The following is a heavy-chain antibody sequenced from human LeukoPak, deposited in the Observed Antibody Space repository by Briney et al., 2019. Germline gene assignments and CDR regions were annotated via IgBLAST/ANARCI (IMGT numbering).Heavy chain of an antibody. V-gene: IGHV4-38-2*02. CDR1: NYSISSDYY. Sequence: PSETLSLTCAVSNYSISSDYYWGWIRQPPGKGLEWIGNIFHSGTTYYNPSLKSRVTISADTSKNHFSLKLRSVTAADTAVYYCARERLATTALDWFDPWGQGTLVTVSS. J-gene: IGHJ5*02. CDR3: ARERLATTALDWFDP. D-gene: IGHD1-1*01. CDR2: IFHSGTT.